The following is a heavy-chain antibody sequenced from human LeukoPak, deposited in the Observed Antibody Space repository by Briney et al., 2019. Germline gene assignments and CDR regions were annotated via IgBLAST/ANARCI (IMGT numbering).Heavy chain of an antibody. J-gene: IGHJ4*02. Sequence: ASVKVSCKASGYTFTGHYIHWVRQAPGQGLEWMGWINPNSGSTNYAQKFQGRVTMNRDTSISIAYMELTRLRSDDTAVFYCARDLYCSSTSCYNSLDYWGQGTLVTVSS. D-gene: IGHD2-2*01. CDR3: ARDLYCSSTSCYNSLDY. CDR2: INPNSGST. CDR1: GYTFTGHY. V-gene: IGHV1-2*02.